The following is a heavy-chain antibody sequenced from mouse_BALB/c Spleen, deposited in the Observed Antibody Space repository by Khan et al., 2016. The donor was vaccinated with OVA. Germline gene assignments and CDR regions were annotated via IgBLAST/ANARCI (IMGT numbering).Heavy chain of an antibody. CDR3: ARGYFGNYEFAY. J-gene: IGHJ3*01. D-gene: IGHD2-1*01. Sequence: QVQLQQSGAELVKPGASVKLSCKTSGYTFTSYWIQWVKQRPGQGLGWIGQIFPGTGTTYYNENFKGKATLTVDTSSNTAYMQFSRLISEDSAVYFCARGYFGNYEFAYWGQGTLVTVSP. CDR1: GYTFTSYW. V-gene: IGHV1S132*01. CDR2: IFPGTGTT.